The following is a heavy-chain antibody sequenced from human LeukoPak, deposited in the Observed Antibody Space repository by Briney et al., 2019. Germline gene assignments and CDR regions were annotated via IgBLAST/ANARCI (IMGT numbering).Heavy chain of an antibody. V-gene: IGHV1-46*01. Sequence: ASVKVSCKASGYTFTSYYMHWVRQAPGQGLEWMGIINPSGGSTSYAQKFQGRVTMTRDTSTSTVYMELSSLRSEDTAVYYCARGAYYGSSGYSDFDYWGQGTLVTVSS. D-gene: IGHD3-22*01. J-gene: IGHJ4*02. CDR3: ARGAYYGSSGYSDFDY. CDR1: GYTFTSYY. CDR2: INPSGGST.